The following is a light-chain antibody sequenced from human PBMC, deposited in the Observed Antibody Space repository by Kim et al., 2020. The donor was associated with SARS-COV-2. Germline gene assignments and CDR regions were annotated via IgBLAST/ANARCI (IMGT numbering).Light chain of an antibody. CDR1: SSDIGHYNF. CDR2: DVT. J-gene: IGLJ3*02. V-gene: IGLV2-14*03. CDR3: SSYTSITTVV. Sequence: GQSITISCTGTSSDIGHYNFVSWYQQHPGEAPKLIIYDVTERPSGVSNRFSGSKSGNTASLTISGLQAEDEADYYCSSYTSITTVVFGGGTQLTVL.